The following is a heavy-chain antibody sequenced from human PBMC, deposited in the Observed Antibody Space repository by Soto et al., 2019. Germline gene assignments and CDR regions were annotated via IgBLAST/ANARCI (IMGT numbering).Heavy chain of an antibody. J-gene: IGHJ3*01. CDR2: LSAYNGDT. V-gene: IGHV1-18*01. D-gene: IGHD1-26*01. Sequence: QVQLVQSGAEVKKPGASVRVSCKTSGYTFINYGITWVRQAPGQGLEWMGWLSAYNGDTSSSEKLQDRFTMTTDTSPEPVYMDLRSLTSDDTAVYYCARWSAIVGGAEALDVWGQGTMVIVSS. CDR1: GYTFINYG. CDR3: ARWSAIVGGAEALDV.